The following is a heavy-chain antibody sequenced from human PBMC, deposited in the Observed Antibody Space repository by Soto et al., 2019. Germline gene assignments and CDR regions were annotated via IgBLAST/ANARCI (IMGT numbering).Heavy chain of an antibody. CDR3: AKQIRYCCSGNCYFDH. V-gene: IGHV3-23*01. Sequence: VQLLASGGGLVQPGGSLRLSCAASGFTFTSSAMSWVRQAPGKGLEWVSAIGGSGAGTYYADSVKGRFTISRDNSKNTLYLQMNRLRDEDTAVYYCAKQIRYCCSGNCYFDHRGQGTLVTVA. CDR2: IGGSGAGT. J-gene: IGHJ4*02. D-gene: IGHD2-15*01. CDR1: GFTFTSSA.